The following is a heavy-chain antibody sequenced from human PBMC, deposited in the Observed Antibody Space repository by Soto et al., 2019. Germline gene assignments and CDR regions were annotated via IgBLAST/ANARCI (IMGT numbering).Heavy chain of an antibody. CDR2: IYYSGST. CDR1: GGFIISYY. V-gene: IGHV4-59*01. Sequence: SETLSLTCTVSGGFIISYYWSWIRQPPWKGLEWIGYIYYSGSTNYNPSLKSRVTISVDTSKNQFSLKLSSVTAADTAVYYCARGRGGFSSGWKWWFDPWGQGTLVTVSS. D-gene: IGHD6-19*01. CDR3: ARGRGGFSSGWKWWFDP. J-gene: IGHJ5*02.